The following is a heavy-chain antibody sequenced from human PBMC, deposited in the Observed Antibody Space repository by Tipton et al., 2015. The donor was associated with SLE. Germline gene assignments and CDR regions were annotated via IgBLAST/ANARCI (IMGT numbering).Heavy chain of an antibody. D-gene: IGHD3-22*01. CDR1: GFTVSSNY. Sequence: LRLSCAASGFTVSSNYMSWVRQAPGKGLEWIGEINHSGSTNYNPSLKSRVTISVDTSKNQFSLKLSSVTAADTAVYYCAVGITMIVPFQHWGQGTLVTVSS. V-gene: IGHV4-34*08. CDR3: AVGITMIVPFQH. CDR2: INHSGST. J-gene: IGHJ1*01.